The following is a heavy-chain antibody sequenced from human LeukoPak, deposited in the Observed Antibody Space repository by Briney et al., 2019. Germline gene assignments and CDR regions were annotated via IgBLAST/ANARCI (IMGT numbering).Heavy chain of an antibody. CDR2: ISSSGTTK. CDR3: ARVAGITIVRGVIPHDGLDI. J-gene: IGHJ3*02. D-gene: IGHD3-10*01. Sequence: GGSLRLSCAASGFTFSSYEMNWVRQAPGKGLEWVSYISSSGTTKYYADSVKGRFTISRDNAKNSLYMQMNSLRAEDTAVYYCARVAGITIVRGVIPHDGLDIWGQGTMVTVSS. CDR1: GFTFSSYE. V-gene: IGHV3-48*03.